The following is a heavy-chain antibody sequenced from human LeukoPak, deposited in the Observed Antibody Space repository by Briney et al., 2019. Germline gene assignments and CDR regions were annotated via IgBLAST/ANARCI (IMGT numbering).Heavy chain of an antibody. V-gene: IGHV4-59*01. CDR2: IYYSGST. J-gene: IGHJ6*03. CDR1: GGSISSYY. Sequence: PSETLSLTCTVSGGSISSYYWSWIRQPPGKGLEWIGYIYYSGSTNYNPSLKSRVTISVDTSKNQFSLKLSSVTAADTAVYYCARASSWLTLYYYYMDVWGKGTRVTVSS. CDR3: ARASSWLTLYYYYMDV. D-gene: IGHD6-13*01.